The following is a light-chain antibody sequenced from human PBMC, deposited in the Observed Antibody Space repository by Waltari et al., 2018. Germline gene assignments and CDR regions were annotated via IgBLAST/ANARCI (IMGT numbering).Light chain of an antibody. CDR2: RDN. V-gene: IGLV1-47*01. Sequence: QSLLTQPPSASGTPGQRVIISCLGRTSNIGGGNFVYWYKQVEGAAPKLLISRDNNRPSGGPDRFSGSKSDNSASLAISGLRSEDEADYYCASWDDSLSGYVFGAGTKVTVL. CDR1: TSNIGGGNF. CDR3: ASWDDSLSGYV. J-gene: IGLJ1*01.